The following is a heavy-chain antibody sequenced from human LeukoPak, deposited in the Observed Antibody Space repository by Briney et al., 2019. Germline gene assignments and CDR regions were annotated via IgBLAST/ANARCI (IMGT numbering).Heavy chain of an antibody. CDR1: GFTFSSYA. V-gene: IGHV3-23*01. J-gene: IGHJ4*02. CDR3: AKALGREQKFDY. Sequence: PGGSLRLSCAASGFTFSSYAMSWVRQPPGKGLEWVSAISGSGGSTYYADSVKGRFTISRDNSKNTLYLQMNSLRAEDTAVYYCAKALGREQKFDYWGQGTLVTVSS. D-gene: IGHD1-26*01. CDR2: ISGSGGST.